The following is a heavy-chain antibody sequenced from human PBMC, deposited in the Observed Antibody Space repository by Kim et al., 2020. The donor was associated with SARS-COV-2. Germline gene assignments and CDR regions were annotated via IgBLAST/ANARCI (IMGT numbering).Heavy chain of an antibody. CDR3: ARGSGHLGD. Sequence: ETLSLTCTVSGGSISSSSYYWGWIRQPPGKGLEWIGSIYYSGSTYYNPSLKSRVTISVDTSKNQFSLKLSSVTAADTAVYYCARGSGHLGDWGQGTLVTVSS. CDR2: IYYSGST. V-gene: IGHV4-39*01. CDR1: GGSISSSSYY. D-gene: IGHD3-10*01. J-gene: IGHJ4*02.